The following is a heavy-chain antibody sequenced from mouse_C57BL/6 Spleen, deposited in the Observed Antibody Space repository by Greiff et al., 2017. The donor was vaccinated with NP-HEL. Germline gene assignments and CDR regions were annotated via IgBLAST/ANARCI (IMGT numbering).Heavy chain of an antibody. D-gene: IGHD1-1*01. Sequence: VKLQQPGAELVKPGASVKLSCKASGYTFTSYWMHWVKQRPGQGLEWIGMIHPNSGSTNYNEKFKSKATLTVDKSSSTAYMQLSSLTSEDSAVYYCASFYYYGSYFDYWGQGTTLTVSS. CDR2: IHPNSGST. CDR1: GYTFTSYW. V-gene: IGHV1-64*01. J-gene: IGHJ2*01. CDR3: ASFYYYGSYFDY.